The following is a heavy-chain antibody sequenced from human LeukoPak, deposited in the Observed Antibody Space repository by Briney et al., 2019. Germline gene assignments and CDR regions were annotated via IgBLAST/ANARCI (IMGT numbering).Heavy chain of an antibody. CDR1: GFTFSLYE. V-gene: IGHV3-48*03. Sequence: GGSLRLSCAASGFTFSLYEMSWVRQAPGKGLEWVSYISSSGSNIYYADSVKGRLTISTDNATNSLYLQMNSLTAEDPAVYYCARDRNYEILTGYLEFDPWGQGPLVTGSS. CDR3: ARDRNYEILTGYLEFDP. CDR2: ISSSGSNI. D-gene: IGHD3-9*01. J-gene: IGHJ5*02.